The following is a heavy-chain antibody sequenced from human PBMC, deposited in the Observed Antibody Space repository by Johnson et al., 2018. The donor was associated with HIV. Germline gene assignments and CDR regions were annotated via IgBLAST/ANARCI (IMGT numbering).Heavy chain of an antibody. J-gene: IGHJ3*02. CDR2: IKQDGSEK. D-gene: IGHD1-20*01. CDR1: GFTFSSYW. Sequence: EQLVESGGGLVQPGGSLRLSCAASGFTFSSYWMSWVRQAPGKGLEWVANIKQDGSEKSYVDSVKGRFTISRYHAKNSLYLQMNSLRAEDTAVYYCARVRPYNWNDVHAFDIWGQGTMVTVSS. CDR3: ARVRPYNWNDVHAFDI. V-gene: IGHV3-7*05.